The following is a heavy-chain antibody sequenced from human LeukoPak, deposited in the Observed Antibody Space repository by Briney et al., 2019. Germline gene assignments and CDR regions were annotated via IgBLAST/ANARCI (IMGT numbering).Heavy chain of an antibody. CDR2: INHSGST. CDR3: ARERSYYGSGGFGY. Sequence: SETLSLTCAVYGGSFSGYYWSWIRQPPGKGLEWIGEINHSGSTNYNPSLKSRVTISVDTSKNQFSLKLSSVTAADTAVYYCARERSYYGSGGFGYWGQGTLVTVSS. CDR1: GGSFSGYY. V-gene: IGHV4-34*01. D-gene: IGHD3-10*01. J-gene: IGHJ4*02.